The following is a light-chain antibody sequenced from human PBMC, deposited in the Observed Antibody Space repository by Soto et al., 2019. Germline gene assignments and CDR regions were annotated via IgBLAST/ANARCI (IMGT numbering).Light chain of an antibody. V-gene: IGKV3-15*01. Sequence: EVVMTQSPGTLSVSPGERATLSCRASQNIRSNLAWYQQKPGQAPRLLIFDASKRATGIPARFSGGGSGTEFTLTISSLQSEDFAVYYCQQGSAWPLTVGGGTKVEIK. CDR3: QQGSAWPLT. CDR2: DAS. CDR1: QNIRSN. J-gene: IGKJ4*01.